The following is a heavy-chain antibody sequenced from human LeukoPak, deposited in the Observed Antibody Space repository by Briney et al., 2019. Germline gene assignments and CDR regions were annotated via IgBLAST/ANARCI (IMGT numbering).Heavy chain of an antibody. CDR1: GDGINSDS. CDR2: IYTSGTT. CDR3: ARQGYYDVRSDYRSYYHYMDV. Sequence: SETLSLTRTVSGDGINSDSWGCISQCPREGLERIGYIYTSGTTNYNPSRKSRVTISEYTSKNQISLRLCPVSPADTAVYYCARQGYYDVRSDYRSYYHYMDVWGNGTTVTVSS. J-gene: IGHJ6*03. V-gene: IGHV4-4*09. D-gene: IGHD3-3*01.